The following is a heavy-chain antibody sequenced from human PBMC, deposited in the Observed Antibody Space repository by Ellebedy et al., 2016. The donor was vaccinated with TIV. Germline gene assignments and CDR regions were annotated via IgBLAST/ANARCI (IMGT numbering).Heavy chain of an antibody. D-gene: IGHD3-10*01. CDR1: GGSFSGYY. CDR2: INHSGST. CDR3: ARDYYGSGIPIF. V-gene: IGHV4-34*01. J-gene: IGHJ4*02. Sequence: SETLSLTCAVYGGSFSGYYWSWIRQPPGKGLEWIGEINHSGSTNYNPSLKSRVTISVDTSKNQFSLKLSSVTAADTAVYYCARDYYGSGIPIFWGQGTLVTVSS.